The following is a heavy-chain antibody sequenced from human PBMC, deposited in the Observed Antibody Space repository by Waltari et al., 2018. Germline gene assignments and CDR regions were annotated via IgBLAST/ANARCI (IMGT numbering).Heavy chain of an antibody. J-gene: IGHJ1*01. CDR2: MQNRGST. CDR1: CGSIRTNYN. V-gene: IGHV4-39*01. D-gene: IGHD4-17*01. Sequence: QLQLQESGPGLVKPSETLSLTCPVSCGSIRTNYNWGWIRQPPGKGLEWMGNMQNRGSTFYNPSLKSRVTISLDTSKNQFSLRLSSVGAADTAVYFCGRIAFGDDGGYFQHWGQGTLVTVSS. CDR3: GRIAFGDDGGYFQH.